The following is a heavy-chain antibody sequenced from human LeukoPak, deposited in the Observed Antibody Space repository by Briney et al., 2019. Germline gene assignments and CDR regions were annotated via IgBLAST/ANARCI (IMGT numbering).Heavy chain of an antibody. D-gene: IGHD5-18*01. V-gene: IGHV4-59*01. CDR3: ARDMGYSYGSGEFDY. J-gene: IGHJ4*02. CDR1: GGSISSSY. CDR2: IYYSGST. Sequence: SETLSLTCTVSGGSISSSYWSWIRQPPGKGLEWIGYIYYSGSTNYNPSLKSRVTMSVDTSKNQFSLKLSSVTAADTAVYYCARDMGYSYGSGEFDYWGQGTLVTVSS.